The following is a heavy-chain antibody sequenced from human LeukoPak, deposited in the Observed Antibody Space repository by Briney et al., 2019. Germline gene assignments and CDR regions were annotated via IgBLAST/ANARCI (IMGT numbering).Heavy chain of an antibody. CDR1: GYSFTNYW. CDR3: VTGYYIDY. Sequence: GESLKISCKGSGYSFTNYWIGWVRQRPGKGLEWMGIIYPGDSDTRYSPSFQGQVTISADKSISTAYLQWRSLKASDTAMYYCVTGYYIDYWGQGTLVTVSS. CDR2: IYPGDSDT. V-gene: IGHV5-51*01. D-gene: IGHD3-22*01. J-gene: IGHJ4*02.